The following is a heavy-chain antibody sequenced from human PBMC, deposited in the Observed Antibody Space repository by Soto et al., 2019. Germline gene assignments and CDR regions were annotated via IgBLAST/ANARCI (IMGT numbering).Heavy chain of an antibody. CDR2: ISSSSSYI. CDR3: ARDRSDTAMVNYY. CDR1: EFTFRNYN. V-gene: IGHV3-21*01. Sequence: GGSLRLSCAASEFTFRNYNMNWVRQAPGKGLEWVSSISSSSSYIYYADSVKGRFTISRDNAKNSLYLQMNSLRAEDTAVYYCARDRSDTAMVNYYWGQGTLVTVSS. D-gene: IGHD5-18*01. J-gene: IGHJ4*02.